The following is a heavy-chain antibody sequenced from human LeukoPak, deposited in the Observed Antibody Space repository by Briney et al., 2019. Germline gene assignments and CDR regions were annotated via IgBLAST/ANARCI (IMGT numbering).Heavy chain of an antibody. CDR1: GFPFSIYE. Sequence: GGSLRLSCAVSGFPFSIYEMNWVRQAPGKGLEWVSDIGSSDNIKSYADSLKGRFTISRDIATNSLFLQMNSLRAEDTAVYYCAREIVAGTFDSWGQGALVTVSS. D-gene: IGHD6-19*01. CDR2: IGSSDNIK. V-gene: IGHV3-48*03. J-gene: IGHJ4*02. CDR3: AREIVAGTFDS.